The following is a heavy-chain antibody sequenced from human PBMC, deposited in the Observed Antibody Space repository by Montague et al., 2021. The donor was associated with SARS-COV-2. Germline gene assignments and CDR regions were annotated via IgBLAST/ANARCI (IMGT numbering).Heavy chain of an antibody. D-gene: IGHD4-23*01. CDR3: ARDVGGYFDY. CDR1: GFTFSSYA. CDR2: ISYDGSNK. V-gene: IGHV3-30*04. J-gene: IGHJ4*02. Sequence: SLRLSCAASGFTFSSYAMHWVRQAPGKGLEWVAVISYDGSNKYYADSVKGRFTISRDNSKNTLYRQMNSLRAEDTAVYYCARDVGGYFDYWGQGTLVAVSS.